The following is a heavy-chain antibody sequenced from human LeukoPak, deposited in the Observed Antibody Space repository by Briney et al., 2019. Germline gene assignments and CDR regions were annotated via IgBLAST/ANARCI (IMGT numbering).Heavy chain of an antibody. CDR1: GFTFSSYS. V-gene: IGHV3-21*01. CDR2: ISSSSSYI. CDR3: ARDPNLTGYRRLPEGFDY. D-gene: IGHD3-9*01. J-gene: IGHJ4*02. Sequence: GGSLRLSCAASGFTFSSYSMNWVRQAPGKGLEWVSSISSSSSYIYYAGSVKGRFTISRDNAKNSLYLQMNSLRAEDTAVYYCARDPNLTGYRRLPEGFDYWGQGTLVTVSS.